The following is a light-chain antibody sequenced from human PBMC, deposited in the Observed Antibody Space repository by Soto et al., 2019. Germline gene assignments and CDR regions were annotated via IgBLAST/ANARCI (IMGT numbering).Light chain of an antibody. J-gene: IGKJ5*01. CDR2: GIS. V-gene: IGKV3-15*01. Sequence: EIVMTQSPGTLSLSPGETATLSCRASQSVSSNYLAWYQQKPGQAPRLLVYGISTRSSDIPARFSGSGSGTEFTLTISSLQSEDFAIYYCQQYSKLPITFGQGTRLEIK. CDR1: QSVSSN. CDR3: QQYSKLPIT.